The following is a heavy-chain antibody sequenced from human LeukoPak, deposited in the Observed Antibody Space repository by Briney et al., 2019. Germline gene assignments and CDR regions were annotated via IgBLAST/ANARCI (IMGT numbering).Heavy chain of an antibody. J-gene: IGHJ4*02. CDR2: ISYDGSNK. D-gene: IGHD6-6*01. V-gene: IGHV3-30-3*01. CDR1: GFTFSSYA. CDR3: ARASIADDY. Sequence: PWGSLRLSCAASGFTFSSYAMHWVRQAPGKGLEWVAVISYDGSNKYYADSVKGRFTISRDNSKNTLYLQMNSLRAEDTAVYYCARASIADDYWGQGTLVTVSS.